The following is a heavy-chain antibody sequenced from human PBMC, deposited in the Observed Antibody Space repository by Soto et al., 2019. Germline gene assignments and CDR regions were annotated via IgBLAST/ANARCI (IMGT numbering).Heavy chain of an antibody. CDR2: GYYLGNT. J-gene: IGHJ3*02. CDR3: AREGGSYDSSGYLTSGAFAI. Sequence: SEDRCLTWRGSGGSMSRSDSYWSWTGLGHEKGLEWSGNGYYLGNTYYNPSIKSRVYISADTSKNQFSLKLNSLTSADTAVYDCAREGGSYDSSGYLTSGAFAIWGQGTMVT. D-gene: IGHD3-22*01. CDR1: GGSMSRSDSY. V-gene: IGHV4-31*02.